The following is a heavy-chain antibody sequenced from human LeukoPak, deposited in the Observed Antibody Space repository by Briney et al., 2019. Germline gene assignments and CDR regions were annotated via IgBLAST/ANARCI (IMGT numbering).Heavy chain of an antibody. V-gene: IGHV1-18*01. CDR2: ISAYNGKT. CDR1: GYTFTSYG. Sequence: ASVKVSCKASGYTFTSYGISWVRQAPGQGVEWMGWISAYNGKTNYAQKLQGRVTMTTDTSTSTAYMELRSLRSDDTAVYYCARAHYYYHSSGYPDYWGQGTLVTVSS. CDR3: ARAHYYYHSSGYPDY. D-gene: IGHD3-22*01. J-gene: IGHJ4*02.